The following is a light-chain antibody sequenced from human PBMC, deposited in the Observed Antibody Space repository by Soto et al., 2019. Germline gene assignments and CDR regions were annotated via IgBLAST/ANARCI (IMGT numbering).Light chain of an antibody. J-gene: IGLJ2*01. CDR3: SSSTNTNTLVI. CDR2: EAI. Sequence: QSVLTQPASVSGSPGQSITISCSGTSSNIGGYNVVSWYQQHPGKAPKVIIYEAIKRPSGVSNRFSGSKSGNTASLTISGLQAEDEAMYFCSSSTNTNTLVIFGGGTKVTVL. CDR1: SSNIGGYNV. V-gene: IGLV2-14*02.